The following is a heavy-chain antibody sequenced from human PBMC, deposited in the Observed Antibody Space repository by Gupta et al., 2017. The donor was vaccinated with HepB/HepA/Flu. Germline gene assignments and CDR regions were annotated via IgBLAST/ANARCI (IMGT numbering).Heavy chain of an antibody. J-gene: IGHJ4*01. CDR2: ILYDGSNK. V-gene: IGHV3-33*01. D-gene: IGHD3-3*01. Sequence: QVQLVESGGGVVQPGRSLRLSCAASGFTFSSYGMHWVRQAPGKGLEWVAVILYDGSNKYYADSVKGRVTLSRDNSKSTLFLQMNSLRAEDTAVYYCARDRASYYFWSGYTFDYWGHVTLVTVSS. CDR1: GFTFSSYG. CDR3: ARDRASYYFWSGYTFDY.